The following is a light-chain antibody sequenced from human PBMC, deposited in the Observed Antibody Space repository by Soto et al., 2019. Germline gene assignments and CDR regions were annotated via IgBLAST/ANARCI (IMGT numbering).Light chain of an antibody. Sequence: EIVMTQSPATLSVSPGERATLSCGASQSVSSNLAWYQQKPGQAPRLLIYGASTRATGIPSRFSGSGSGTEFTLTISSLQSEDFAVYYCQQYNNWPHTFGQGTKLEIK. CDR3: QQYNNWPHT. CDR2: GAS. J-gene: IGKJ2*01. CDR1: QSVSSN. V-gene: IGKV3-15*01.